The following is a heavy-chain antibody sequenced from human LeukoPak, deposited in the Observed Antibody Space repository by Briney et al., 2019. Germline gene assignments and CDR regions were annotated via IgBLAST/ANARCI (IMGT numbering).Heavy chain of an antibody. Sequence: SETLSLTCTVSGGSISRSRDYWGWIRQPPGKGLEWIGSIYYSGSTYYNPSLKSRVTISGDTSKNQFSLKLSSVTAADTAVYYCARSLLLWFGELSAFDIWGQGTMVTVSS. CDR2: IYYSGST. CDR3: ARSLLLWFGELSAFDI. D-gene: IGHD3-10*01. CDR1: GGSISRSRDY. V-gene: IGHV4-39*07. J-gene: IGHJ3*02.